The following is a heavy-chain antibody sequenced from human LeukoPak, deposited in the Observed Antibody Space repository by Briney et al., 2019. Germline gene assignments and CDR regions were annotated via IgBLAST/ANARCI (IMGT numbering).Heavy chain of an antibody. CDR2: MNPNSGNT. Sequence: ASVKVSCKASGYTFTNYGINWVRQAPGQGLEWMGWMNPNSGNTGYAQKFQGRVTMTRNTSISTAYMELSSLRSEDTAVYYCATRRYSSGYYYQRAFDIWGQGTMVTVSS. CDR1: GYTFTNYG. J-gene: IGHJ3*02. CDR3: ATRRYSSGYYYQRAFDI. V-gene: IGHV1-8*02. D-gene: IGHD3-22*01.